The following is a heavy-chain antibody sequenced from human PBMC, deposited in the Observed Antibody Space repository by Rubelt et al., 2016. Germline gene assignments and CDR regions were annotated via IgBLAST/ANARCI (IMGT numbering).Heavy chain of an antibody. CDR2: IIPIMGLT. V-gene: IGHV1-69*04. Sequence: QVQLVQSGAEMKKPGSSVKVSCKASGGTFSGYATSWVRQAPGQGLEWMGRIIPIMGLTNSAQSLQGRLTMTADEATNTAYMELTSRRSDDTAVYYCATSTENDFDYWGQGTLVTVSS. J-gene: IGHJ4*02. CDR3: ATSTENDFDY. CDR1: GGTFSGYA.